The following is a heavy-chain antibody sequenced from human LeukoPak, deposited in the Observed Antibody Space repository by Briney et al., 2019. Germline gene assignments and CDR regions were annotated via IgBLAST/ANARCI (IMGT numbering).Heavy chain of an antibody. Sequence: PGGSLRLSCEASTFTFSIYWMHWVRQAPGKGLVCVSYINGDGSASNYADSVKGRLTISRDNAKNTLYLQMSSLRAEDTAVYYCATGSGTYYDSWGQGTLVTVSS. V-gene: IGHV3-74*01. CDR3: ATGSGTYYDS. J-gene: IGHJ4*02. CDR1: TFTFSIYW. D-gene: IGHD3-10*01. CDR2: INGDGSAS.